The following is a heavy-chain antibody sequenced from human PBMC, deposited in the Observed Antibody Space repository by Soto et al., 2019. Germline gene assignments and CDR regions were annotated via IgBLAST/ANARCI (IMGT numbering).Heavy chain of an antibody. Sequence: SLKISCKGSGYSFTSYWIGWVRQMPGIGLEWMGIIYPGDSDTRYSPSFQGQVTISADKSISTAYLQWSSLKASDTAMYYCERHSGYCSGGSCYSLSANYYYYGIDVWGQGTTVTVSS. D-gene: IGHD2-15*01. CDR1: GYSFTSYW. CDR3: ERHSGYCSGGSCYSLSANYYYYGIDV. CDR2: IYPGDSDT. J-gene: IGHJ6*02. V-gene: IGHV5-51*01.